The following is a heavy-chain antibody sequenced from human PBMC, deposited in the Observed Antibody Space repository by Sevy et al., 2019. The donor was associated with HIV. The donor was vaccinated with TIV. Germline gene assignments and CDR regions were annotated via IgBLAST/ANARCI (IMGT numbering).Heavy chain of an antibody. D-gene: IGHD6-19*01. CDR3: TRDLGSSPASFFDY. CDR1: GYTFTSFG. CDR2: NSAYNGHT. V-gene: IGHV1-18*04. Sequence: ASVKVSCKASGYTFTSFGISWVRQAPGQGPEWMAWNSAYNGHTNYAQKFQGRVTMTQDISTSTVYMELRSLRSDDTAIYYCTRDLGSSPASFFDYWGQRTLVTVSS. J-gene: IGHJ4*02.